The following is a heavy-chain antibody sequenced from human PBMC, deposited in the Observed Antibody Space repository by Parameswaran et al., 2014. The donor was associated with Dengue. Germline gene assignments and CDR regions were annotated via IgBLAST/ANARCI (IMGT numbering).Heavy chain of an antibody. Sequence: APGKGLVWVSRINSDGSSTSYADSVKGRFTISRDNAKNTLYLQMNSLRAEDTAVYYCARRFGTYYMDVWGKGTTVTVSS. J-gene: IGHJ6*03. CDR2: INSDGSST. D-gene: IGHD3-10*01. CDR3: ARRFGTYYMDV. V-gene: IGHV3-74*01.